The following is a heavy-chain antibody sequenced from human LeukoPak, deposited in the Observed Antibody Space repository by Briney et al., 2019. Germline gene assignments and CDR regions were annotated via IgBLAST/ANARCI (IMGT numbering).Heavy chain of an antibody. Sequence: GGSLRLSCAASGFTFSSYAMSWVRQAPGKGLEWVSAISGSGGSTYYADSVKGRFTISRDNSKNTLYLQMNSLRAEDTAVYYCAKDGDYYDSSGYYVNSELDYWGQGTLVTVSS. D-gene: IGHD3-22*01. V-gene: IGHV3-23*01. J-gene: IGHJ4*02. CDR1: GFTFSSYA. CDR3: AKDGDYYDSSGYYVNSELDY. CDR2: ISGSGGST.